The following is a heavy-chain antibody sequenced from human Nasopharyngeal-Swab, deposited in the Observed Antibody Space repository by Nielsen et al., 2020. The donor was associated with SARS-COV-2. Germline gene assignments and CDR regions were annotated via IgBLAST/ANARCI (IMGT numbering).Heavy chain of an antibody. J-gene: IGHJ6*03. V-gene: IGHV4-39*01. Sequence: WIRQPPGKGLEWIGSIYYSGSTYYNPSLKSRVIISVDTSKNQFSLKLSSVTAADTAVYYCARRPNCSSTSCSYYYYMDVWGKGTTVTVSS. CDR2: IYYSGST. CDR3: ARRPNCSSTSCSYYYYMDV. D-gene: IGHD2-2*01.